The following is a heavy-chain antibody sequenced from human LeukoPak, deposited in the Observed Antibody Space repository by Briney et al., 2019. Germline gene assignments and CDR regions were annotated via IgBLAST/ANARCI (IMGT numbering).Heavy chain of an antibody. D-gene: IGHD1-26*01. V-gene: IGHV3-21*04. CDR2: INTGSTYI. CDR1: GFTFSSYS. CDR3: PSGSADY. Sequence: GGSLRLSCATSGFTFSSYSMNWVRQAPGKGLEWVSSINTGSTYINYADSVKGRFTISRDNSKNTLYLQMNRLRAEDTAVYYCPSGSADYWGQGTLVTVSS. J-gene: IGHJ4*02.